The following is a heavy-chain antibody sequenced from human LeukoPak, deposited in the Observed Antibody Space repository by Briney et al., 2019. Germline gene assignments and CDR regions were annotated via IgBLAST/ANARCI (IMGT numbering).Heavy chain of an antibody. CDR2: ISAYNGNT. Sequence: GASVKVSCKASGYTFTCYGISWVRQAPGQGLEWMGWISAYNGNTNYAQKLRGRVTMTTDTSTSTAYMELRSLRSDDTAVYYCAVAVAGYFDYWGQGTLVTVSS. D-gene: IGHD6-19*01. CDR1: GYTFTCYG. V-gene: IGHV1-18*04. J-gene: IGHJ4*02. CDR3: AVAVAGYFDY.